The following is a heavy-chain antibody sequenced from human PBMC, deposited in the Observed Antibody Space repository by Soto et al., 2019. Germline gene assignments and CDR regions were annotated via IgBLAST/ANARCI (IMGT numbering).Heavy chain of an antibody. CDR2: ISGGGGST. D-gene: IGHD3-9*01. J-gene: IGHJ4*02. Sequence: VQLLESGGDLVQPGGSLRLSCAASGFTFSSYAMSWVRQAPGKGLEWVSTISGGGGSTYHADSVKGRFTISRDNSKNTLYLQMNSLRAEDAAIYYCAKVYDILTAADYWGQGTLVTVSS. CDR3: AKVYDILTAADY. CDR1: GFTFSSYA. V-gene: IGHV3-23*01.